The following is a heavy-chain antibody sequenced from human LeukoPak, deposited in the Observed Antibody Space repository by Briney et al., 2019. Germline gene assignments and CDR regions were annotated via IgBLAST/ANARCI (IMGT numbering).Heavy chain of an antibody. CDR1: GGSVSSYY. CDR2: LSHSGSS. CDR3: ARARYANAWYAFDI. D-gene: IGHD2-2*01. J-gene: IGHJ3*02. Sequence: PSETLSLTCTASGGSVSSYYWSWIRRPPRRRLEWIAYLSHSGSSDSNPSLTSRVTTLVDTSKNQFSLKLTSVTAADTAVYYCARARYANAWYAFDIWGHGTMVTVSS. V-gene: IGHV4-59*02.